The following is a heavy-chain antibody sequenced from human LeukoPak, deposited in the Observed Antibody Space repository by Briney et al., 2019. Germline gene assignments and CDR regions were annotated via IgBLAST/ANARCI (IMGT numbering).Heavy chain of an antibody. Sequence: GGSLRLSCAASGFTFSSYGMHWVRQAPGKGLEWVAFIRYDGSNKYYADSVKGRFTISRDNSKNTLYLQMNSLRAEDTAVYYCAKDVSYYYDSSGYYGPDDYWGQGTLVTVSS. D-gene: IGHD3-22*01. CDR3: AKDVSYYYDSSGYYGPDDY. CDR1: GFTFSSYG. CDR2: IRYDGSNK. J-gene: IGHJ4*02. V-gene: IGHV3-30*02.